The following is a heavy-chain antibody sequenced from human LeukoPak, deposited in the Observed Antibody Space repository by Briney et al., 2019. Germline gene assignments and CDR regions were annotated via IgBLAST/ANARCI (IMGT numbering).Heavy chain of an antibody. J-gene: IGHJ4*02. CDR1: GGTFSSYA. V-gene: IGHV1-69*04. Sequence: SVKVSCKASGGTFSSYAISWVRQAPGQGLEWMGRIIPILGIANYAQKLQGRVTMTTDTSTSTAYMELRSLRSDDTAVYYCARDSYGRGDYWGQGTLVTVSS. CDR3: ARDSYGRGDY. CDR2: IIPILGIA. D-gene: IGHD5-18*01.